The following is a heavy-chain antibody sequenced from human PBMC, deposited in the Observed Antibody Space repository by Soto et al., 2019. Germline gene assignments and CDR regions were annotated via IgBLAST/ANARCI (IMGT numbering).Heavy chain of an antibody. J-gene: IGHJ6*02. CDR1: GFPVSSNY. Sequence: GGSLRLSCAASGFPVSSNYMNWVRQAPGKGLEWVSLIYRGGTTYYADSVQGRFTISRDNSKNTLYLQMNSLRVEDTAVYYCAKYLNYYYEMDVWGQGTTVTVSS. CDR3: AKYLNYYYEMDV. V-gene: IGHV3-53*01. CDR2: IYRGGTT.